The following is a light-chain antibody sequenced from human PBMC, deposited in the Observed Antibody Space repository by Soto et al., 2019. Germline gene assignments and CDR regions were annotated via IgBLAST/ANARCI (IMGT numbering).Light chain of an antibody. CDR2: TNN. CDR3: AAWDDSRSGWV. V-gene: IGLV1-47*02. CDR1: SSNIGRDY. J-gene: IGLJ3*02. Sequence: QSVLTQPPSASGTPGQRVTISCSGSSSNIGRDYVYWYQQLPGTAPKLLIYTNNQRPSGVPDRFSGSKSGTSASLAISGLRSEDEADYYCAAWDDSRSGWVFGGGTKLTVL.